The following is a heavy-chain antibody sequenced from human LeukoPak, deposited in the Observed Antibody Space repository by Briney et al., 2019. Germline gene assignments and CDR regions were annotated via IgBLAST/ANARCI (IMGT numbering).Heavy chain of an antibody. CDR2: IYHSGST. D-gene: IGHD2-2*01. Sequence: SETLSLTCTVSGYSISSGYYWGWIRQPPGKGLEWIGSIYHSGSTYYNPSLKSRVTMSVDTSKNQFSLKLSSVTAADTAVYYCARDDTWYCSSTSCSSSWFFDPWGQGTLVTVSS. CDR1: GYSISSGYY. V-gene: IGHV4-38-2*02. CDR3: ARDDTWYCSSTSCSSSWFFDP. J-gene: IGHJ5*02.